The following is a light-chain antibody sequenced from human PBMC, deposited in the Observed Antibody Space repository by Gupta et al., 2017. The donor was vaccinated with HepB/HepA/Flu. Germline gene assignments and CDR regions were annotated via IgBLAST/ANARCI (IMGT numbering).Light chain of an antibody. J-gene: IGKJ2*04. Sequence: THSPATLSVAPGERATLSCRASQSVSSNLAWYQQKPGQAPRLLIYGASTRATGITVMFSGSGAGTEFTLTIISRQSEDFAVYYCRQESNGPPMCSFGQGTKLEIK. CDR1: QSVSSN. V-gene: IGKV3-15*01. CDR2: GAS. CDR3: RQESNGPPMCS.